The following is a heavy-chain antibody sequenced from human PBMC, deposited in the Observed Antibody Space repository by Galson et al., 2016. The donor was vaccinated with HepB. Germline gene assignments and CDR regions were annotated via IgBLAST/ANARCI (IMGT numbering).Heavy chain of an antibody. V-gene: IGHV5-51*01. CDR1: GYTFSIYW. CDR2: IFPGDSET. Sequence: QSGAEVKKPGESLRLSCKGSGYTFSIYWIGWVRQIPGKGLEWMGIIFPGDSETRYSPSFQGHVTMSVDKSITTAYLQWTSLQASDTAMYYCARPRTTGTSRFDYWGQGTPVTVSS. J-gene: IGHJ4*02. CDR3: ARPRTTGTSRFDY. D-gene: IGHD1-1*01.